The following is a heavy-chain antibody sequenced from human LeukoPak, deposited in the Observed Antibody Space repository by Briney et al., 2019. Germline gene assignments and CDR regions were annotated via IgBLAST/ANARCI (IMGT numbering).Heavy chain of an antibody. CDR1: GFTFSSYA. D-gene: IGHD6-13*01. CDR3: ARDLYSSSWNLDY. J-gene: IGHJ4*02. V-gene: IGHV3-23*01. CDR2: ISGSGVST. Sequence: GGSLRLSCAASGFTFSSYAMSWVRQAPGKGLEWVSVISGSGVSTYYADSVKGRFTISRDNSENTLYLQMNSLRAEDTAVYYCARDLYSSSWNLDYWGQGTLVTVSS.